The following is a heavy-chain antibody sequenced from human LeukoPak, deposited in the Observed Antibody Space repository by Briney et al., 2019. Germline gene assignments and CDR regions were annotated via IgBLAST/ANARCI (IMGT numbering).Heavy chain of an antibody. J-gene: IGHJ5*02. D-gene: IGHD3-3*01. Sequence: SETLSLTCTVSGGSVSSYYWSWIRQPPGKGLEWIGYIYYSGSTNYNPSLKSRVTISVDTSKNQFSLKLSSVTAADTAVYYCARNYDFWSSYYEAWGQGTLVTVSS. V-gene: IGHV4-59*02. CDR3: ARNYDFWSSYYEA. CDR1: GGSVSSYY. CDR2: IYYSGST.